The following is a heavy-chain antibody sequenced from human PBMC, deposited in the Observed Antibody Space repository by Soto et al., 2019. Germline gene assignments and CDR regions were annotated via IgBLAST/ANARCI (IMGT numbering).Heavy chain of an antibody. V-gene: IGHV3-23*01. CDR2: ISGSGGST. CDR1: GFTFSSYA. Sequence: EVQLLASGGGLVQPGGSLRLSCAASGFTFSSYAMSWVRQAPGKGLEWVSAISGSGGSTYYADSVKGRFTISRDNSKNTLYLQMNSLRAEDTAVYYCAKREVAYCGGDCFSPWGAFDIWGQGTMVTVSS. CDR3: AKREVAYCGGDCFSPWGAFDI. J-gene: IGHJ3*02. D-gene: IGHD2-21*02.